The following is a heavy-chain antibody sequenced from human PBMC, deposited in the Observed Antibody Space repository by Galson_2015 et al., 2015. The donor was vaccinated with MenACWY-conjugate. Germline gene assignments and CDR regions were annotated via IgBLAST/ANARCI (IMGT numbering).Heavy chain of an antibody. CDR1: GLTFSSFD. Sequence: SLRLSCAVSGLTFSSFDMSWVRQAPGKGLEWVSTMTGDGYYRSHAESVKGRFTTSRDNSKNTLSLQMNSLRAEDTAVYYCARRTNWAFDIWGQGTVVTVSS. J-gene: IGHJ3*02. CDR3: ARRTNWAFDI. CDR2: MTGDGYYR. D-gene: IGHD1/OR15-1a*01. V-gene: IGHV3-23*01.